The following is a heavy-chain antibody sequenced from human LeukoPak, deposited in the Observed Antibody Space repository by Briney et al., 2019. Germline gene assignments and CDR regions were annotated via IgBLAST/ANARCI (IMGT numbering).Heavy chain of an antibody. CDR1: GFTFNNYN. CDR2: ISGSGGST. Sequence: PGGSLRLSCAASGFTFNNYNMNWVRQAPGKGLEWVSAISGSGGSTYYADSVKGRFTISRDNSKNTLYLQMNSLRAEDTAVYYCAKVLRGIAVAGIDYWGQGTLVTVSS. D-gene: IGHD6-19*01. CDR3: AKVLRGIAVAGIDY. V-gene: IGHV3-23*01. J-gene: IGHJ4*02.